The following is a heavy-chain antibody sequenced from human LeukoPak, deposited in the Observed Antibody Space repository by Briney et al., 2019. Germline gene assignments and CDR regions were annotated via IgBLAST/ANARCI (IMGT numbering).Heavy chain of an antibody. CDR2: INPNSGGT. CDR3: ASRTRPDVGAFDI. CDR1: GYTFTGYY. Sequence: ASVKVSCKASGYTFTGYYMHWVRQAPGQGLERMGWINPNSGGTNYAQKFQGRVTMTRDMSTSTVYMELSSLRSEDTAVYYCASRTRPDVGAFDIWGQGTMVTVSS. V-gene: IGHV1-2*02. J-gene: IGHJ3*02. D-gene: IGHD6-6*01.